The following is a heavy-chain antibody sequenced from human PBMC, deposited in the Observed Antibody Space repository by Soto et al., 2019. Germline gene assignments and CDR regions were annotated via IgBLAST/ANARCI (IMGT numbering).Heavy chain of an antibody. CDR3: AKGGGSGSYRFAEYFQH. CDR2: ISGSGGST. Sequence: EVQLLESGGGLVQPGGSLRLSCAASGFTFSSYAMSWVRQAPGKGLEWVSAISGSGGSTYYADSVKGRFTISRDNSKNTLYLQMNSLRAEDTAVYYCAKGGGSGSYRFAEYFQHWGQGTLVTVSS. J-gene: IGHJ1*01. V-gene: IGHV3-23*01. D-gene: IGHD1-26*01. CDR1: GFTFSSYA.